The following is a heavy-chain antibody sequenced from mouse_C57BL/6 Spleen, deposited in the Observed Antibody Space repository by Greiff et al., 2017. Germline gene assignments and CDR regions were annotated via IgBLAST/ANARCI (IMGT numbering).Heavy chain of an antibody. CDR3: ARSDYYGSSFAY. CDR1: GYTFTSYW. V-gene: IGHV1-64*01. D-gene: IGHD1-1*01. J-gene: IGHJ3*01. CDR2: IHPNSGST. Sequence: VQRVESGAELVKPGASVKLSCKASGYTFTSYWMHWVKQRPGQGLEWIGMIHPNSGSTNYNEKFKSKATLTVDKSSSTAYMQLSSLTSEDSAVYYCARSDYYGSSFAYWGQGTLVTVSA.